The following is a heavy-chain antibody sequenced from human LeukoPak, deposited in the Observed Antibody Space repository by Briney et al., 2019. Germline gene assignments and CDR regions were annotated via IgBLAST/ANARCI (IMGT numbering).Heavy chain of an antibody. J-gene: IGHJ4*02. V-gene: IGHV1-2*02. Sequence: GASVKVSCKASGYTFTGYYMHWVRQAPGQGLEWMGWINPNSGGTNYAQKFQGRVTMTRDTSISTAYMELSRLRSDDTAVYYCAREHRDDSSGYYHRPFDYWGQGTLVTVSS. CDR3: AREHRDDSSGYYHRPFDY. CDR1: GYTFTGYY. D-gene: IGHD3-22*01. CDR2: INPNSGGT.